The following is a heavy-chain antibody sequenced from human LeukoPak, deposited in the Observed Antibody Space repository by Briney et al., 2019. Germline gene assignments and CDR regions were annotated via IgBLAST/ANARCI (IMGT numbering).Heavy chain of an antibody. CDR2: IYYSGST. CDR3: ARDGTLYSSSWSYFDY. D-gene: IGHD6-13*01. J-gene: IGHJ4*02. V-gene: IGHV4-59*01. CDR1: GGSISSYY. Sequence: PSETLSLTCTVSGGSISSYYWSWIRQPPGKGLEWIGYIYYSGSTNYNPSLKSRVTISVDTSKNQFSLKLSSVTAADTAVYYCARDGTLYSSSWSYFDYWGQGTLVTVSS.